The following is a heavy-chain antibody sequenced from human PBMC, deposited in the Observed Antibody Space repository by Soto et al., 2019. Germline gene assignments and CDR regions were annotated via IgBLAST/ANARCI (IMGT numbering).Heavy chain of an antibody. J-gene: IGHJ4*02. CDR2: ISGSGGST. Sequence: PGGSLRLSCAASGFTFSSYGMHWVRQAPGKGLEWVSAISGSGGSTYYADSVKGRFTISRDNSKNTLYLQMNSLRAEDTAVYYCAKGLYSSSSSSFDYWGQGTLVTVSS. CDR3: AKGLYSSSSSSFDY. CDR1: GFTFSSYG. V-gene: IGHV3-23*01. D-gene: IGHD6-6*01.